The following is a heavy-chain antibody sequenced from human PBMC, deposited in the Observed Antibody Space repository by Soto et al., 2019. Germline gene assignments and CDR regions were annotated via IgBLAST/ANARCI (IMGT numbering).Heavy chain of an antibody. J-gene: IGHJ5*02. V-gene: IGHV3-48*02. CDR3: ARERGEYDSGWYINR. D-gene: IGHD6-19*01. Sequence: PAGSLRLSGSPSGIGLSSHSFNCVLQASGKGMAWIPYINSRSSLILYADSGRGRFDSSRDNVRNSLYLQMNSQRNEDTASYYCARERGEYDSGWYINRWGQGTPVTVCS. CDR2: INSRSSLI. CDR1: GIGLSSHS.